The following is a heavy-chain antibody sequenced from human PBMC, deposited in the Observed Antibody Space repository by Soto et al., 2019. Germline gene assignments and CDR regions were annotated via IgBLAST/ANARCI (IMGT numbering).Heavy chain of an antibody. CDR1: GYTFTSYG. CDR2: ISAYNGNT. CDR3: ARGGRYFDWLLENYWYFDL. Sequence: ASVKVSCKASGYTFTSYGISWVRQAPGQGLEWMGWISAYNGNTNYAQKLQGRVTMTTDTSTSTAYMELRSLRSDDTAVYYCARGGRYFDWLLENYWYFDLWGRGTLVTVSS. D-gene: IGHD3-9*01. J-gene: IGHJ2*01. V-gene: IGHV1-18*01.